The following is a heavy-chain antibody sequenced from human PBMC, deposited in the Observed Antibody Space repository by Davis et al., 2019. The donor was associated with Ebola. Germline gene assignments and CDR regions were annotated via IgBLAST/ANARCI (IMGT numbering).Heavy chain of an antibody. CDR3: ARVGYCSSTSCYIGAFDI. J-gene: IGHJ3*02. Sequence: ASVKVSCKASGYTFTGYYMHWVRQAPGQGLEWMGIINPSGGSTSYAQKFQGRVTMTRDTSTSTVYMELSSLRSEDTAVYYCARVGYCSSTSCYIGAFDIWGQGTMVTVSS. CDR1: GYTFTGYY. D-gene: IGHD2-2*02. V-gene: IGHV1-46*01. CDR2: INPSGGST.